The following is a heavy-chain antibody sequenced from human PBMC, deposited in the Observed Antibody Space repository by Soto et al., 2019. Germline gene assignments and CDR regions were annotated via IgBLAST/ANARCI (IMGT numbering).Heavy chain of an antibody. V-gene: IGHV4-59*01. Sequence: SETLSLTCTVSGGSISSYYWSWIRQPPGKGLEWIGYIYYSGSTNYNPSLKSRVTISVDTSKNQFSLKLSSVTAADTAVYYCARDPVYSYGRYYYYGMDVWGQGTTVTAP. CDR3: ARDPVYSYGRYYYYGMDV. CDR1: GGSISSYY. J-gene: IGHJ6*02. CDR2: IYYSGST. D-gene: IGHD5-18*01.